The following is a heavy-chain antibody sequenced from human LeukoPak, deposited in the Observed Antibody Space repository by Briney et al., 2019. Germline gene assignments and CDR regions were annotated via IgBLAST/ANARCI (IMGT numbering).Heavy chain of an antibody. V-gene: IGHV1-8*01. D-gene: IGHD2-2*01. Sequence: ASVKVSCKASGYTFTSYDINWVRQATGQGLEWMGWMNPNSGNTGYAQKFQGRVTMTRNTSISTAYMELSSLRSEDTAVYYCARGYCSSTSCYSYYYGMDVWGRGTTVTVSS. J-gene: IGHJ6*02. CDR2: MNPNSGNT. CDR1: GYTFTSYD. CDR3: ARGYCSSTSCYSYYYGMDV.